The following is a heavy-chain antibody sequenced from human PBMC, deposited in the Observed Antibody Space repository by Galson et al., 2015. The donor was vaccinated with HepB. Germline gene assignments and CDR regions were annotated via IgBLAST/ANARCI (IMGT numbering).Heavy chain of an antibody. J-gene: IGHJ6*02. D-gene: IGHD2-2*01. V-gene: IGHV3-13*01. CDR3: ARSSTTNSKDYYYYYGMDV. CDR2: IGTAGDT. Sequence: SLRLSCAASGFTFSSYDMHWVRHATGKGLEWVSAIGTAGDTYYPGSVKGRFTISRENAKNSLYLQMNSLRAGDTAVYYCARSSTTNSKDYYYYYGMDVWGQGTTVTVSS. CDR1: GFTFSSYD.